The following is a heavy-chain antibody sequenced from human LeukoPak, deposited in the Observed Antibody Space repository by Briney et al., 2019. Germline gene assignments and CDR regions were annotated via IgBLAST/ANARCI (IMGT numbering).Heavy chain of an antibody. Sequence: SGPTLVNPTQTLTLTCTFSGFSLSTSGVGVGWIRQPPGKALEWLALIYWDDDKRYSPSLKNRLTITKDTSKNQVVLTMTNMDPVDTATYYCAHSIAAAGNDYWGQGTLVTVSS. V-gene: IGHV2-5*02. CDR3: AHSIAAAGNDY. CDR1: GFSLSTSGVG. CDR2: IYWDDDK. D-gene: IGHD6-13*01. J-gene: IGHJ4*02.